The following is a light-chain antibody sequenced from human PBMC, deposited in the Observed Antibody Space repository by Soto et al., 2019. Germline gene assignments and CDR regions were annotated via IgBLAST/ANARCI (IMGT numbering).Light chain of an antibody. CDR2: GAS. J-gene: IGKJ4*01. Sequence: EIVLTQSPGTLSLSPGERATLSCRASASVSDNYLAWYQQRSGQAPRLVIYGASSRASAVPARFSGSGSGADFTPTICRLEPDDFAVYYCQQYGSSPRTVGGGTKVDIK. V-gene: IGKV3-20*01. CDR1: ASVSDNY. CDR3: QQYGSSPRT.